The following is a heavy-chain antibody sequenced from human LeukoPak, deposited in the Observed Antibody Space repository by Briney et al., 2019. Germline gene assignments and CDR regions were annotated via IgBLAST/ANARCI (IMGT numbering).Heavy chain of an antibody. Sequence: GGSLRLSCAASGFTFSSYAMSWVRQAPGKGLEWVSAISGSGGSTYYADSVKGRFTISRDNSKNTLYLQMYSLRAEDTAVYYCAKDWRYCSSTSCYTGWFDPWGQGTLVTVSS. V-gene: IGHV3-23*01. CDR1: GFTFSSYA. D-gene: IGHD2-2*02. J-gene: IGHJ5*02. CDR3: AKDWRYCSSTSCYTGWFDP. CDR2: ISGSGGST.